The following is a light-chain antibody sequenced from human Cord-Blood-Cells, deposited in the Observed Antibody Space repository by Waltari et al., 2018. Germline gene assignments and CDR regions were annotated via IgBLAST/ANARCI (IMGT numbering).Light chain of an antibody. Sequence: EIVMTQSPATLSVSPGERATLSCRASQSVSSNLAWYQQKPGQAPRLLIYGASTRATGIPARFSGSGSETEFTLTISSRQSEDFAVYYCQQYNNWPRTFGQGTKVEIK. CDR2: GAS. J-gene: IGKJ1*01. V-gene: IGKV3-15*01. CDR1: QSVSSN. CDR3: QQYNNWPRT.